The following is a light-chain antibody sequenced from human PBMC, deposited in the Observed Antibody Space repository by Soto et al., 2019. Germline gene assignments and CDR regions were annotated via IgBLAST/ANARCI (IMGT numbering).Light chain of an antibody. CDR2: DVT. CDR3: SSYTTISTYV. Sequence: QSVLTQPASVSGSPGQSIPISCTGTSSVVGSYNYVSWYQQHPDKAPKLILYDVTNRPSGVSNRFSGSKSGNTASLTISGLQAEDEADYYCSSYTTISTYVFGTGTKVTVL. V-gene: IGLV2-14*01. J-gene: IGLJ1*01. CDR1: SSVVGSYNY.